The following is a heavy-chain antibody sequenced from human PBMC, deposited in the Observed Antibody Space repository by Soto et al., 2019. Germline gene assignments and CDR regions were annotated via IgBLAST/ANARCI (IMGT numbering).Heavy chain of an antibody. CDR2: ISYDGSNK. CDR1: GFTFSSYG. Sequence: GGSLRLSCAASGFTFSSYGMHWVRQAPGKGLEWVAVISYDGSNKYYADSVKGRFTISRDNSKNTLYLQMNSLRAEDTAVYYCGKSEYSYGVYYWGQGTMVTVSS. CDR3: GKSEYSYGVYY. J-gene: IGHJ4*02. V-gene: IGHV3-30*18. D-gene: IGHD5-18*01.